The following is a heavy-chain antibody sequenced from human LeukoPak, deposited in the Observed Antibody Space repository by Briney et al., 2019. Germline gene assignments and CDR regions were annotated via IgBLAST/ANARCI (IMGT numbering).Heavy chain of an antibody. CDR1: GFTFSTYA. V-gene: IGHV3-23*01. D-gene: IGHD1-26*01. Sequence: GGSLRLSCAASGFTFSTYAMSWVRQAPGKGLEWVSTVNADGGNTYYADSVKGRFTISRDNSKSTLILQMNSLRVEDTALYYCTKRVKYGGTWDHFADWGQGTLVTVSS. CDR3: TKRVKYGGTWDHFAD. CDR2: VNADGGNT. J-gene: IGHJ4*02.